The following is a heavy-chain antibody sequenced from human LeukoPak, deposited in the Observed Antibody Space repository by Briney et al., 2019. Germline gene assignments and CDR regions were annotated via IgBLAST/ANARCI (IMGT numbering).Heavy chain of an antibody. CDR3: AKDDDWGRYKH. CDR2: ISPSGGIT. J-gene: IGHJ1*01. D-gene: IGHD3-16*01. Sequence: GGSLRLSCAASGFTFSSHGMNWVRQAPGRGLEWVSGISPSGGITYYTDSGKGRFTISRDNSKNTQSLQMNSLRAEDTAVYYCAKDDDWGRYKHWGQGTLVTVSS. V-gene: IGHV3-23*01. CDR1: GFTFSSHG.